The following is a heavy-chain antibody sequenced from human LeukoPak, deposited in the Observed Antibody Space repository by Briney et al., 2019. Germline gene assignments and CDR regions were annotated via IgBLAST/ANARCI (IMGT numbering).Heavy chain of an antibody. Sequence: SVKVSCKTSGGAFGSYVISWVRQAPGQGLDWMGGILPIFGTADYAQKFQGRVTITADESTNTAYMELKSLTPEDTAVYYCARDRGGLDPWGQGTLVTVSS. D-gene: IGHD4-23*01. V-gene: IGHV1-69*13. CDR2: ILPIFGTA. J-gene: IGHJ5*02. CDR1: GGAFGSYV. CDR3: ARDRGGLDP.